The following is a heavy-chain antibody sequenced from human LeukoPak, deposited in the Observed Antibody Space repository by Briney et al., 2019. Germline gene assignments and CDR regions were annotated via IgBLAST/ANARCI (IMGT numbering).Heavy chain of an antibody. D-gene: IGHD3-22*01. V-gene: IGHV3-23*01. CDR3: AKRLLYDSSGFDY. CDR2: ISCSGGST. CDR1: GFTFSSYA. Sequence: GGSLRLSCAASGFTFSSYAMSWVRQAPGKGLEWVSAISCSGGSTYYADSVKGRYTISRDNSKNTLYLQMNSLRAEDTAVYYCAKRLLYDSSGFDYWGQGTLVTVSS. J-gene: IGHJ4*02.